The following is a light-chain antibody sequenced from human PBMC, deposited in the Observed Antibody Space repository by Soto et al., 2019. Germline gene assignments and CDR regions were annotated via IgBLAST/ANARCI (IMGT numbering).Light chain of an antibody. V-gene: IGKV3-20*01. CDR1: QSVSSTF. J-gene: IGKJ1*01. CDR2: GVS. CDR3: GQFVSAPPRT. Sequence: EIVLTQSPGTLSLSPGERATLSCRASQSVSSTFLAWYQQKPVQAPRLLIYGVSKRATGIPDRFSGSGSGTDFTLTISRLEPEDFAVYFCGQFVSAPPRTFGQGTKVEIK.